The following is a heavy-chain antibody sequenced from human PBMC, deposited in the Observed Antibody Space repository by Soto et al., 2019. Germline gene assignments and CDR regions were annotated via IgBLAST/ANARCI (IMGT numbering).Heavy chain of an antibody. V-gene: IGHV1-69*01. J-gene: IGHJ6*02. D-gene: IGHD3-22*01. CDR1: GGTVSSYA. CDR2: IIPIFGTA. CDR3: AITTELYYYYGMDV. Sequence: QVQLVQSGAEVKKPGSSVKVSCKASGGTVSSYAISWVRQAPRQGLEWMGGIIPIFGTANYAQKFQGRVTITADESTSTAYMELSSLRSEDTAVYYCAITTELYYYYGMDVWGQGTTVTVSS.